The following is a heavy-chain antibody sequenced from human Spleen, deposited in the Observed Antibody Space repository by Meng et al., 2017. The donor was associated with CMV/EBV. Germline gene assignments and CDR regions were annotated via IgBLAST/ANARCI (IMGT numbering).Heavy chain of an antibody. CDR1: GFTFSNYA. CDR3: ARGSRVTMIVVAPSG. D-gene: IGHD3-22*01. CDR2: VYSGAIGT. Sequence: GESLKISCAASGFTFSNYAMSWVRQAPGKGLEWVSVVYSGAIGTYYADSVKGRVTISRDNSKSTLYLQMNSLRADDTAVYYCARGSRVTMIVVAPSGWGQGTLVTVSS. V-gene: IGHV3-23*03. J-gene: IGHJ4*02.